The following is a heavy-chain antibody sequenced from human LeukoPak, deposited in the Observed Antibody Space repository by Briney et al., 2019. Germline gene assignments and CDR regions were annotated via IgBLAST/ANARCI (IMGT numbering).Heavy chain of an antibody. V-gene: IGHV4-30-4*08. CDR1: GGSISSGDYY. J-gene: IGHJ6*03. D-gene: IGHD2-2*01. CDR2: IYYSGST. CDR3: ARTIVVVPAASPQYYYYYMDV. Sequence: PSQTLSLTCTVSGGSISSGDYYWSWIRQPPGKGLEWIGYIYYSGSTYYKPPLKSRVTMSVDTSKNQFSLKLSSVTAADTAVYYCARTIVVVPAASPQYYYYYMDVWGKGTTVTVSS.